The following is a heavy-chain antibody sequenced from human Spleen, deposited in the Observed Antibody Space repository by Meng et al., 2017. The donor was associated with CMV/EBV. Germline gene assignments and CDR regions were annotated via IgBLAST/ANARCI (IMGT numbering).Heavy chain of an antibody. Sequence: FTFSSHVINWVRQAPGKGLEWVSAISGSGGATYYADSVEGRFTFSRDNSKNTLYLQMNSLRAEDTAVYSCAKDGYCSGSSCTTGVFENWGQGTLVTVSS. CDR1: FTFSSHV. D-gene: IGHD2-2*03. CDR2: ISGSGGAT. CDR3: AKDGYCSGSSCTTGVFEN. J-gene: IGHJ4*02. V-gene: IGHV3-23*01.